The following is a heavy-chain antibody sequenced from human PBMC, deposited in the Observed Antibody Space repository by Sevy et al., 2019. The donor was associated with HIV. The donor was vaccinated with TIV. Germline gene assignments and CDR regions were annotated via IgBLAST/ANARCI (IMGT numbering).Heavy chain of an antibody. CDR1: GISFTTSG. D-gene: IGHD6-13*01. V-gene: IGHV3-30*18. CDR3: AKDRNQWGSSCDY. CDR2: ISYHGRDK. Sequence: GGSLRLSCVVSGISFTTSGMHWVRQAPGKGLEWVAVISYHGRDKFYAESVKGRFTISRDNSKNTLYLQMNSLRAEDTAIYYCAKDRNQWGSSCDYWGQGTLVTVSS. J-gene: IGHJ4*02.